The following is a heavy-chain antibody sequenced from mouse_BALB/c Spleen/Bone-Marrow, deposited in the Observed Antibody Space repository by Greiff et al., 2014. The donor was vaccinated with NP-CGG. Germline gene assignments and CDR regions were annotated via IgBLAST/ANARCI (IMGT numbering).Heavy chain of an antibody. CDR3: ARVYLWYFDV. D-gene: IGHD2-3*01. Sequence: QVQLKESGPGLVAPSQSLSITCTVSGFPSTIHSLHWVRQPPAKGLEWLGVIWAGGSTNYNSALMSRLSISKDNSKSQVFLKMNSLQTDDTAMYYCARVYLWYFDVWGAGTTVTVSS. CDR2: IWAGGST. V-gene: IGHV2-9*02. J-gene: IGHJ1*01. CDR1: GFPSTIHS.